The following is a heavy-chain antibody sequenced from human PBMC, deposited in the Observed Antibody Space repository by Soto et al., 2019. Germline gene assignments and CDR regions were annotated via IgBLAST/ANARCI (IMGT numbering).Heavy chain of an antibody. V-gene: IGHV1-3*01. CDR3: AALVVTAIPHRNYGMDV. Sequence: GASVKVSCKASGYNFTRHGIQWVRQAPGQRLEWMGWINAGNGNTKYSQKSQGRFTFSRDTSASTAYMELSSLRSEDTAVYYCAALVVTAIPHRNYGMDVWGQGTTVTVSS. CDR2: INAGNGNT. J-gene: IGHJ6*02. CDR1: GYNFTRHG. D-gene: IGHD2-21*02.